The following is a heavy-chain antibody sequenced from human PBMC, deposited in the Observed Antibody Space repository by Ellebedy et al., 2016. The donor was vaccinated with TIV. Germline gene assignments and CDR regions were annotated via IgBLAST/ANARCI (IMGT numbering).Heavy chain of an antibody. CDR3: GRAREPGPFAYYYYGMDV. J-gene: IGHJ6*02. CDR1: GFTFSDYF. V-gene: IGHV3-11*01. CDR2: IPASGTGI. D-gene: IGHD1-1*01. Sequence: GESLKISCAGSGFTFSDYFMSWVRQAPGKGLEWISYIPASGTGIYYADSVKGRFTVARDHANKYLHLQMNNLRGDDTAVYYCGRAREPGPFAYYYYGMDVWGQGTTVTVSS.